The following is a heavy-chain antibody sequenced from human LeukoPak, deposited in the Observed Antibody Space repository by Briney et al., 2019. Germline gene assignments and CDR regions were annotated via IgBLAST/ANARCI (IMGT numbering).Heavy chain of an antibody. D-gene: IGHD3-10*01. CDR1: GGSFSGYY. CDR2: INHSGGT. J-gene: IGHJ4*02. V-gene: IGHV4-34*01. Sequence: SETLSLTCAVYGGSFSGYYWSWIRQPPGKGLEWIGEINHSGGTNYNPSLKSRVTISVDTSKNQFSLKLSSVTAADTAVYYCARGANYYGSGSYRDDYWGQGTLVTVSS. CDR3: ARGANYYGSGSYRDDY.